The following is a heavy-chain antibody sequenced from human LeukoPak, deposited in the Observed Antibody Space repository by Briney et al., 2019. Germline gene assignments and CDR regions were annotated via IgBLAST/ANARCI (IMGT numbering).Heavy chain of an antibody. J-gene: IGHJ1*01. CDR3: ARDGSSRSLQY. Sequence: GGSLRLSCAASGFIVSSYYMSWVRQAPGKGLQWVSLIHNDDTYYADSVKGRFTISRDNSKNTLHLQMNSLRAEDTAVYYCARDGSSRSLQYWGQGTLVTVSS. CDR2: IHNDDT. V-gene: IGHV3-53*01. CDR1: GFIVSSYY.